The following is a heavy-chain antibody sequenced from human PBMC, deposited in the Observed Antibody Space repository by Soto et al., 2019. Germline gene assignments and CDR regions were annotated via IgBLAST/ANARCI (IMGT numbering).Heavy chain of an antibody. CDR2: ISVNNDNT. CDR3: ARSYGSGRNLRPYDY. V-gene: IGHV1-18*01. J-gene: IGHJ4*02. Sequence: ASVKVSCKASGYTFTSYHINWLRQAPGQGLEWMGWISVNNDNTNYVKNLQARVTMTTDTSTSTAYMELRSLRYDDTAIYYCARSYGSGRNLRPYDYWGQGSLVTVSS. CDR1: GYTFTSYH. D-gene: IGHD3-10*01.